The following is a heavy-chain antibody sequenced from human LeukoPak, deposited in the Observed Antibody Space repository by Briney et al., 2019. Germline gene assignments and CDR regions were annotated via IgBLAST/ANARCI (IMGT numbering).Heavy chain of an antibody. D-gene: IGHD2-2*01. J-gene: IGHJ5*02. CDR3: ARVLSGCSSTSCYLSTWFDP. CDR1: GDSVSSNSAA. Sequence: SQTLSPTCAISGDSVSSNSAAWNWIRQSPSRGLEWLGRTYYRSKWYNNYAVSVKSRITINPDTSKNQFSLQLNPVTPEDTAVYYCARVLSGCSSTSCYLSTWFDPWGQGTLVTVSS. CDR2: TYYRSKWYN. V-gene: IGHV6-1*01.